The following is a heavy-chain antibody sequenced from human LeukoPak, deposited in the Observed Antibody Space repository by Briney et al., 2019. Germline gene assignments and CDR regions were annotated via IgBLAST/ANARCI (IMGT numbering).Heavy chain of an antibody. CDR1: GFTFSSYG. Sequence: GTLRLSCEASGFTFSSYGMSWVRQAPGKGLEWIGEINHSGSTNYNPSLKSRVTISVDTSKNQFSLKLSSVTAADTAVYYCARERQWLPLRRYYYMDVWGKGTTVTVSS. CDR3: ARERQWLPLRRYYYMDV. CDR2: INHSGST. V-gene: IGHV4-34*01. D-gene: IGHD6-19*01. J-gene: IGHJ6*03.